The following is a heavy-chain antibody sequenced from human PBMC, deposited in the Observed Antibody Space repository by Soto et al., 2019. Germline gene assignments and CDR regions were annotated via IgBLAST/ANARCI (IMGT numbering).Heavy chain of an antibody. CDR1: GGTFSSYA. CDR2: IIPISDTT. D-gene: IGHD2-2*01. V-gene: IGHV1-69*01. J-gene: IGHJ6*02. Sequence: QVQLVQSGAEVKKPGSSVKVSCKASGGTFSSYAISWVRQAPGQGLEWMGGIIPISDTTNYAQKFQGRVTITEEESTSTAYKERSSLRSEDTAVYYCARSQGSSTSLEIYYYYYYGMDVWGQGTTVTVSS. CDR3: ARSQGSSTSLEIYYYYYYGMDV.